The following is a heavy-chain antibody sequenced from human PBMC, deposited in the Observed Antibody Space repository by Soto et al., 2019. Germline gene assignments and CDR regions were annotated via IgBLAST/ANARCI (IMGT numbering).Heavy chain of an antibody. D-gene: IGHD2-15*01. V-gene: IGHV4-31*03. CDR3: ARDAPGVAPY. J-gene: IGHJ4*02. Sequence: QVQLQESGPGLVRPSQTLSLICTVSGGSFNRGDSYWNWIRQHPEKGLEWIGYINYRGSTFYNPSLKSRIIISVDTSKNQFSLKLSSVTAADTAVYYCARDAPGVAPYWGQGTLVTVSS. CDR2: INYRGST. CDR1: GGSFNRGDSY.